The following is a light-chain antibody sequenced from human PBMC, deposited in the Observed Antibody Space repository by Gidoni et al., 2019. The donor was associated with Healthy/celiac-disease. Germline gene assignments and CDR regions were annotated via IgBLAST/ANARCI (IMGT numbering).Light chain of an antibody. CDR1: SSNSGNNY. J-gene: IGLJ2*01. Sequence: QSVLTQPPSVSAAPGQKVTISCSGSSSNSGNNYVSWYQQLPGTAPNRLIYDNNKRPAGIPDRFSGSKSGTSATLGITGLQTGDEADYYCGTWDSSLSAGVFGGGTKLTVL. V-gene: IGLV1-51*01. CDR2: DNN. CDR3: GTWDSSLSAGV.